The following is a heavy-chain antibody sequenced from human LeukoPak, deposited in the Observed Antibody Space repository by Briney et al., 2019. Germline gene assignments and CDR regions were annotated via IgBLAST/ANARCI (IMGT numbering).Heavy chain of an antibody. CDR2: ISSDGSST. Sequence: GGSLRLSCVVSEFTFRNNWMYWVRQAPGKGLVWVSRISSDGSSTDFADSVKGRFTISRDSAKNTLYPQMNSLRAEDTAVYYCVRAWDYWGQGTLVTVSS. V-gene: IGHV3-74*01. CDR3: VRAWDY. J-gene: IGHJ4*02. CDR1: EFTFRNNW.